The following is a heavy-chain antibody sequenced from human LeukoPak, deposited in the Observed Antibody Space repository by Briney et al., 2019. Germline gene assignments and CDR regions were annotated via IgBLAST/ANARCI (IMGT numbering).Heavy chain of an antibody. CDR2: MHTSGST. CDR3: VRDSGSGWYDY. V-gene: IGHV4-4*07. CDR1: GGSISGYY. Sequence: SGTLSLTCTVSGGSISGYYWNWLRQPAGKGLEWIGRMHTSGSTNHNPSLKSRITMSVDRSKNQFSLKLSSVTAADTAVYYCVRDSGSGWYDYWGQGTLVTVSS. D-gene: IGHD6-19*01. J-gene: IGHJ4*02.